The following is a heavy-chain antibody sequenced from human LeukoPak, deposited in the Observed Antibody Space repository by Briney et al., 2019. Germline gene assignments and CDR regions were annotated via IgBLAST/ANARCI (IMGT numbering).Heavy chain of an antibody. Sequence: GGSLRLSCAASGFPFSSYQMNWVRRAPGKGLEWVSYISSSGSTIYYADSVKGRFTISRDNAKNSLYLQMNSLRAEDTAVYYCARDQGYYGDWGQGTLVTVSS. CDR1: GFPFSSYQ. V-gene: IGHV3-48*03. J-gene: IGHJ4*02. CDR2: ISSSGSTI. CDR3: ARDQGYYGD.